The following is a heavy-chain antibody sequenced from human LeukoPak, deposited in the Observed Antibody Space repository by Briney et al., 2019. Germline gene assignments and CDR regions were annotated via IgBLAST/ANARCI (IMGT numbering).Heavy chain of an antibody. J-gene: IGHJ4*02. CDR2: ISGSGGST. D-gene: IGHD1-26*01. CDR1: GFTFSSYA. Sequence: PGGSLRLSCAASGFTFSSYAMSWVRQAPGKGLEWASAISGSGGSTYYADSVKGRFTISRDNSKNTLYLQMNSLRAEDTAVYYCAKDGSYSGSPYYFDYWGQGTLVTVSS. CDR3: AKDGSYSGSPYYFDY. V-gene: IGHV3-23*01.